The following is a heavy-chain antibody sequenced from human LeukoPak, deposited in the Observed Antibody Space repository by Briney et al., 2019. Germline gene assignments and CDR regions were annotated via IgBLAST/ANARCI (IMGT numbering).Heavy chain of an antibody. J-gene: IGHJ4*02. V-gene: IGHV3-74*01. CDR2: IKTDGSRT. CDR3: ARSPDDYGDTAFDY. D-gene: IGHD4-17*01. Sequence: GGPLRLSCAASGFTFSSYWMHWVRQAPGKGLVWVSRIKTDGSRTSYAESVKGRFTISRDNAKNTLYLQMNSLRAEDTAVYYCARSPDDYGDTAFDYWGQGTLVTVSS. CDR1: GFTFSSYW.